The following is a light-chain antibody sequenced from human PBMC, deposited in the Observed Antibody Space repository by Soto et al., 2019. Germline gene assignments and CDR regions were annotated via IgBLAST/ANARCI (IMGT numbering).Light chain of an antibody. J-gene: IGKJ4*01. CDR1: QSVSSY. V-gene: IGKV3-11*01. CDR2: DAS. Sequence: EIVLTQSPATLSLSPGERATLSCRASQSVSSYLAWYQQKPGQAPRLLIYDASNRATGIPARFSGSGSGTDFTLTISSLEPEDFAFYYCQHRGDWPTFGGGTKVEIK. CDR3: QHRGDWPT.